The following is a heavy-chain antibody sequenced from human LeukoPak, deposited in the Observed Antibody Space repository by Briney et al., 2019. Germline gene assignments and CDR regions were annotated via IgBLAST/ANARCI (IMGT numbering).Heavy chain of an antibody. D-gene: IGHD6-13*01. CDR2: ISNDGSNR. CDR3: AKAPSYSSSWYSPDY. V-gene: IGHV3-30*18. CDR1: GFTFSSYG. J-gene: IGHJ4*02. Sequence: GGSLRLSCAASGFTFSSYGMHWVRQPPGKGLEWVAVISNDGSNRYYADSVKGRFTISRDNSKNTLYLQMNSLRGDDTAVYYCAKAPSYSSSWYSPDYWGQGTLVTVSS.